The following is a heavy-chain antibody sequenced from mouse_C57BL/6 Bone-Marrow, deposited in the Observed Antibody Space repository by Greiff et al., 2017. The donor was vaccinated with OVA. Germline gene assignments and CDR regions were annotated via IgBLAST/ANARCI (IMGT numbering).Heavy chain of an antibody. CDR2: INPNNGGT. D-gene: IGHD1-1*01. CDR1: GYTFTDYY. CDR3: ERDRYGSSYDYAMDD. V-gene: IGHV1-26*01. Sequence: EVQLQQSGPELVKPGASVKISCKASGYTFTDYYMNWVKQSHGKSLEWIGDINPNNGGTSYNQKFKGKATLTVDKSSSTAYMELRSLTSEDAAVYYCERDRYGSSYDYAMDDWGQGTSVTVSS. J-gene: IGHJ4*01.